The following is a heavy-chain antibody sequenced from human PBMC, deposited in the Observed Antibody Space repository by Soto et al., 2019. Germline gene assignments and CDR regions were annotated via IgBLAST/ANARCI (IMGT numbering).Heavy chain of an antibody. D-gene: IGHD6-19*01. Sequence: GGSLRPSCAASGFTFSSSAMGWVRQAPGKGLEWVSAISGSGGSTYYADSVKGRFTISRDNSKNTLYLQLISLRAEDTAVYYCAKGRGSCWYTYDYWGQGTLVTVSS. CDR2: ISGSGGST. CDR3: AKGRGSCWYTYDY. J-gene: IGHJ4*02. V-gene: IGHV3-23*01. CDR1: GFTFSSSA.